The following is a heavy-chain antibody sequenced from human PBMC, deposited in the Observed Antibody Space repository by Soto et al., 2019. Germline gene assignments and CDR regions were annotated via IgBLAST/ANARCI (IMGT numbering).Heavy chain of an antibody. Sequence: SETLSLTCRVSGSSITNSFYWGWIRQSPEKGLEWIGSISHTGRTSYNPSLKSRVSISVDTSKNQFSLTLTSVTAADTAVYYCARDPANLALAVAYFDSWGQGALVTVSS. CDR3: ARDPANLALAVAYFDS. V-gene: IGHV4-38-2*02. D-gene: IGHD2-15*01. CDR2: ISHTGRT. J-gene: IGHJ4*02. CDR1: GSSITNSFY.